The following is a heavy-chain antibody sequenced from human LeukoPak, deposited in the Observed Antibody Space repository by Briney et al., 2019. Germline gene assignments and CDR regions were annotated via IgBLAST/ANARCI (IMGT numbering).Heavy chain of an antibody. J-gene: IGHJ4*02. V-gene: IGHV3-30*04. CDR3: ARNPQWLPISYFDY. CDR2: ISYDGSNK. D-gene: IGHD5-12*01. CDR1: RFTFSSYA. Sequence: PSGGSLRLSCAASRFTFSSYAMHWVRQAPGKGLEWVAVISYDGSNKYYADSVKGRFTISRDNSKNTLYLQMNSLRAEDTAVYYCARNPQWLPISYFDYWGQGTLVTVSS.